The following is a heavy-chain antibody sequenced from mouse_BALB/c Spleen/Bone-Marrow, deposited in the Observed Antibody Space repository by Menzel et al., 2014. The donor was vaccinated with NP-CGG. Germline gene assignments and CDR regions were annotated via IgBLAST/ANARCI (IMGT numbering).Heavy chain of an antibody. V-gene: IGHV1S127*01. CDR3: ASSTMITDYYAMDY. CDR1: GYTFXSYW. Sequence: QVQLQQSGPELVRPGASVKMSCKASGYTFXSYWMHWVKQRPGQGLEWIGMIDPSNSETRLNQKFKDKATLNVDKSSNTTDMQLSSLTSEDSAVYYYASSTMITDYYAMDYWGQGTSVTVSS. D-gene: IGHD2-4*01. CDR2: IDPSNSET. J-gene: IGHJ4*01.